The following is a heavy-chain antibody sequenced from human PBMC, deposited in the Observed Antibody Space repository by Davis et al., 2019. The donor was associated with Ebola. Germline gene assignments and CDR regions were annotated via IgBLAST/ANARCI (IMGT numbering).Heavy chain of an antibody. V-gene: IGHV3-53*01. D-gene: IGHD3-3*01. CDR2: IYSGGST. CDR1: GFTVSSNY. Sequence: PGGSLRLSCAASGFTVSSNYMSWVRQAPGKGLEWVSVIYSGGSTYYADSVKGRFTISRDNSKNTLYLQMNSLRAEDTAVYYCASSQYDFWSGYPYGMDVWGQGTTVTVSS. J-gene: IGHJ6*02. CDR3: ASSQYDFWSGYPYGMDV.